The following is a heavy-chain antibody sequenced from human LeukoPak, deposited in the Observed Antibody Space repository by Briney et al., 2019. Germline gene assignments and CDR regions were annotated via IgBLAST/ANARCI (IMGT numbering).Heavy chain of an antibody. CDR2: ISSSSSHT. J-gene: IGHJ4*02. Sequence: GGSLRLSCVASGFIFSDYYMSWIRQAPGKGLEWVSYISSSSSHTNYADSVKGRFTISRDNAKNSLYLQMSSLRAEDMALYYCARARGDSTSYYFDYWGLGTLVTVS. V-gene: IGHV3-11*06. D-gene: IGHD2-21*02. CDR1: GFIFSDYY. CDR3: ARARGDSTSYYFDY.